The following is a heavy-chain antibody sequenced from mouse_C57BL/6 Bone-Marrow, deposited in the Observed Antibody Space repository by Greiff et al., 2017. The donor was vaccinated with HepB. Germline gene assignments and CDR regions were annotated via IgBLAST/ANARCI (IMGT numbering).Heavy chain of an antibody. CDR1: GFTFSDYG. CDR3: ALLRRY. J-gene: IGHJ3*01. D-gene: IGHD1-1*01. CDR2: ISSGSSTI. Sequence: EVKVEESGGGLVKPGGSLKLSCAASGFTFSDYGMHWVRQAPEKGLEWVAYISSGSSTIYYADTVKGRFTISRDNAKNTLFLQMTSLRSEDTAMYYCALLRRYWGQGTLVTVSA. V-gene: IGHV5-17*01.